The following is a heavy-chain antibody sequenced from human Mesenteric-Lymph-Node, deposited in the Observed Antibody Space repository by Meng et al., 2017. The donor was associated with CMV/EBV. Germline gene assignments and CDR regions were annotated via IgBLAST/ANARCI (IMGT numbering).Heavy chain of an antibody. CDR1: GFALSTSGVG. CDR2: IYWDDDK. D-gene: IGHD3-16*02. CDR3: TYVWGSYRLDY. Sequence: CTFSGFALSTSGVGVVWIRQPPGKALEWLALIYWDDDKRYSPSLKSRLTITKDTSKNQVVLTMTNMDPVDTATYYCTYVWGSYRLDYWGQGTLVTVSS. V-gene: IGHV2-5*02. J-gene: IGHJ4*02.